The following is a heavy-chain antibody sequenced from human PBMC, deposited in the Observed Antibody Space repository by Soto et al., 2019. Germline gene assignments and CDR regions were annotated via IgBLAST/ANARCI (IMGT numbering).Heavy chain of an antibody. Sequence: ASVKVSCKASGDTFTDYYIHWVRQAPGQGLEWMGGFDPEDGETIYAQKFQGRVTMTEDTSTDTAYMELSSLRSEDTAVYYCATAKGLRGYWFDPWGQGTLVTVSS. V-gene: IGHV1-24*01. CDR2: FDPEDGET. CDR3: ATAKGLRGYWFDP. J-gene: IGHJ5*02. CDR1: GDTFTDYY. D-gene: IGHD5-12*01.